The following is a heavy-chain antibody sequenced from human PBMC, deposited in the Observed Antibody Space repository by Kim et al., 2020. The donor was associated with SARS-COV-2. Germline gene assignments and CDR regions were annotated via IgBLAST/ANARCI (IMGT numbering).Heavy chain of an antibody. CDR2: ISGSGGST. J-gene: IGHJ6*02. CDR3: VSYGEYYYYYYGMDV. V-gene: IGHV3-23*01. Sequence: GGSLRLSCAASGFTFSSYAMSWVRQAPGKGLEWVSAISGSGGSTYYADSVKGRFTISRDNSKNTLYLQMNSLRAEDTAVYYCVSYGEYYYYYYGMDVWGQGTTVTVSS. CDR1: GFTFSSYA. D-gene: IGHD5-18*01.